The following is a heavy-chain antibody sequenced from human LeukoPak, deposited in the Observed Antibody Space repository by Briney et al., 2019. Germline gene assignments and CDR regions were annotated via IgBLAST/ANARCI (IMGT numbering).Heavy chain of an antibody. CDR2: IYPGDSDT. V-gene: IGHV5-51*01. CDR1: GYSFTTYW. D-gene: IGHD6-19*01. J-gene: IGHJ4*02. Sequence: GESLKISCKGSGYSFTTYWIGWVRQMPGKGLEWMGIIYPGDSDTRYSPSFQGQVTISADRSITTAYLQWRSLKASDTAMYYCARRGAVAGTNFDYWGQGTLVTVSS. CDR3: ARRGAVAGTNFDY.